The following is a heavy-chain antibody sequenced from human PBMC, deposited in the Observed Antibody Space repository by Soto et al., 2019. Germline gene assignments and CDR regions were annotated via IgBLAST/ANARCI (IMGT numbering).Heavy chain of an antibody. Sequence: QVQLVESGGGVVHPGRALRLSCAVSGSDFTNDVMLWVRQAPGKGLEWVALISYDGTTKHYADSVKGRFTISRDNSKKTVFLQMNSLTPEDTSVYYCARGQGGSPPGGMDVWGQGTTVTVSS. J-gene: IGHJ6*02. V-gene: IGHV3-30*03. CDR2: ISYDGTTK. D-gene: IGHD3-10*01. CDR3: ARGQGGSPPGGMDV. CDR1: GSDFTNDV.